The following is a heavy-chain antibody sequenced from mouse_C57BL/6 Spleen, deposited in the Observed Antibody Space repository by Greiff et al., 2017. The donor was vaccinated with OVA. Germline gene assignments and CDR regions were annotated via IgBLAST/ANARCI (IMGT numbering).Heavy chain of an antibody. V-gene: IGHV1-19*01. CDR1: GYTFTDYY. J-gene: IGHJ3*01. Sequence: EVQLVESGPVLVKPGASVKMSCKASGYTFTDYYMNWVKQSHGKSLEWIGVINPYNGGTSYNQKFKGKATLTVDKSSSTAYMELNSLTSEDSAVYYCARLILWDGYFAYWGQGTLVTVSA. D-gene: IGHD2-3*01. CDR2: INPYNGGT. CDR3: ARLILWDGYFAY.